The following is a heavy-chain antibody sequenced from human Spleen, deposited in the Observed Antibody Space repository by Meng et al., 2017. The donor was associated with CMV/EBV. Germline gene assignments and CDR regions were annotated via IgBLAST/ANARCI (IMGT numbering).Heavy chain of an antibody. CDR2: INPRVSIA. J-gene: IGHJ3*01. D-gene: IGHD2-2*01. V-gene: IGHV1-69*10. CDR3: AIPRSATSSGAFDQ. CDR1: GGMCGKYG. Sequence: AAGGMCGKYGSSWVRQAAGQGLGWMGGINPRVSIADYAQKFQGRVTITADISTSTAYMDLSSLRSEDTAVYYCAIPRSATSSGAFDQWGQGTMVTVSS.